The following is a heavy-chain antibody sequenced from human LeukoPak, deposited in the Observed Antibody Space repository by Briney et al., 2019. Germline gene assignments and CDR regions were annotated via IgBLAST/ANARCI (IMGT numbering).Heavy chain of an antibody. CDR1: AFSSGDYA. Sequence: SLRCYCISSAFSSGDYARGWVRQAPGKELVWVGVNRRKANGRTTEYAASVKGRFTIAKDDSKSIAYLQMSSLKTEDTAVYYCTSVGSSGWDGYFDYWGQGNLVTVSS. D-gene: IGHD6-19*01. CDR2: NRRKANGRTT. V-gene: IGHV3-49*04. J-gene: IGHJ4*02. CDR3: TSVGSSGWDGYFDY.